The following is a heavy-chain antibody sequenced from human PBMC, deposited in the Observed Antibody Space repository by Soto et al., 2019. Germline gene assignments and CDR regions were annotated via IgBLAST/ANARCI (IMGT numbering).Heavy chain of an antibody. V-gene: IGHV3-23*01. CDR3: ARRGRTLPHYSYYMDV. J-gene: IGHJ6*03. Sequence: EVQLLEYGGGLVQPGGSLRLSCAASGFTFSNYVMSWVRQAPGKGLEWVSSVSNSGSNTYYAESVKGRVTISRDNSNNTLYLQMNSLRAEDTALYYCARRGRTLPHYSYYMDVWGKGTPVTVSS. CDR1: GFTFSNYV. CDR2: VSNSGSNT.